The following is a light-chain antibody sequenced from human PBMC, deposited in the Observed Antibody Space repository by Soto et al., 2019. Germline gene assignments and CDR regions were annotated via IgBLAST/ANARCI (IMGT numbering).Light chain of an antibody. V-gene: IGLV2-14*01. CDR1: SSDVGGYNY. CDR3: SSYTSSRDYV. CDR2: EVS. J-gene: IGLJ1*01. Sequence: QSVLSQPASVSWSPGQSITISCTGTSSDVGGYNYVSWYQQQSGKAPKLMIHEVSNRPSGVSNRFSGSKSGNTASLTISGLQAEEEADYYCSSYTSSRDYVFGIGTKVTVL.